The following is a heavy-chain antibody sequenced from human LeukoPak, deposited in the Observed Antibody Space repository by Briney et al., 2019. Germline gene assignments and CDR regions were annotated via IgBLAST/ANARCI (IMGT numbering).Heavy chain of an antibody. V-gene: IGHV4-59*01. CDR1: SGSISSYY. CDR3: ARPWHDSSIVGFDP. D-gene: IGHD4-11*01. J-gene: IGHJ5*02. CDR2: IYSSGST. Sequence: PSETLSLTCTVSSGSISSYYWSWIRQPPGKGLEWIGYIYSSGSTNYNPSLQSRVTISVDTSKNQFSLKLSSVTAADTAVYYCARPWHDSSIVGFDPWGQGTLVTVSS.